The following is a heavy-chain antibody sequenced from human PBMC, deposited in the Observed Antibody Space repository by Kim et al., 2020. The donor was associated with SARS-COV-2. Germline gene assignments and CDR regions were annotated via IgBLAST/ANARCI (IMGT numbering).Heavy chain of an antibody. V-gene: IGHV4-59*08. CDR2: IYYSGST. D-gene: IGHD6-6*01. CDR3: SRRMLEYSNSLDAFDI. J-gene: IGHJ3*02. Sequence: SETLSLTCTVSGGSISSYYWSWIRQPPGKGLEWIGYIYYSGSTNYNPSPKSRVTISLDTSKNQFSLELSSVTAADTAVYYSSRRMLEYSNSLDAFDIWGQGTMVTVSS. CDR1: GGSISSYY.